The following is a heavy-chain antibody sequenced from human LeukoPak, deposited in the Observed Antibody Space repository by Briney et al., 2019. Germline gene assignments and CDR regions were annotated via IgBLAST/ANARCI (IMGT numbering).Heavy chain of an antibody. D-gene: IGHD3-10*01. V-gene: IGHV3-74*01. Sequence: GGSLRLSCAASGFTFSSYWMHWVRQAPGKGLVWVSRINSDGSSTSYADSVKGRFTISRDNAKNTLYLQMNSLRAEDTAVCYCAREAMVRGACFDYWGQGTLVTVSS. CDR1: GFTFSSYW. J-gene: IGHJ4*02. CDR2: INSDGSST. CDR3: AREAMVRGACFDY.